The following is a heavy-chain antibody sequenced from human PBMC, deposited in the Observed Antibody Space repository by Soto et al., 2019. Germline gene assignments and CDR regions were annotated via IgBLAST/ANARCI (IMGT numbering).Heavy chain of an antibody. CDR2: ISYDGSNK. D-gene: IGHD1-20*01. V-gene: IGHV3-30*18. CDR1: GFTFSSYG. J-gene: IGHJ5*02. CDR3: AKAHHNRHDGPYNWFDP. Sequence: GGSLRLSCAASGFTFSSYGMHWVRQAPGKGLEWVAVISYDGSNKYYADSVKGRFTISRDNSKNTLYLQMNSLRAEDTAVYYCAKAHHNRHDGPYNWFDPWGQGTLVTVSS.